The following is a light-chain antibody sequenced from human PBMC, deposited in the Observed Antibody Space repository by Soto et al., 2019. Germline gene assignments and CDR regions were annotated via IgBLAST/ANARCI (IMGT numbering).Light chain of an antibody. CDR3: LQYHSYPVT. J-gene: IGKJ1*01. CDR1: QTLSSW. CDR2: KAS. Sequence: DIQMTQSPSTLSASVGDRVTITCRAGQTLSSWLAWYQQKPGKAPKLLIYKASNLESGVPSRFSGSESGTEFTLTISSLQPDDFATYYCLQYHSYPVTFGQGTKV. V-gene: IGKV1-5*03.